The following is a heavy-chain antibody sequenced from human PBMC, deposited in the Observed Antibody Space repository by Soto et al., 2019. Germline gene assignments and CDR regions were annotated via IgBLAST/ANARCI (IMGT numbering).Heavy chain of an antibody. V-gene: IGHV3-30*18. J-gene: IGHJ4*02. Sequence: QVQLVESGGGVVQPGRSLRLSCAASGFTFSSYGMHWVRQAPGKGLEWVAVISYDGSNKYYADSVKGRFTISRDNSKNTLYLQMNSLRAEDTAVCYCAKDKRRYCSGGSCFYYFDYWGQGTLVTVSS. D-gene: IGHD2-15*01. CDR3: AKDKRRYCSGGSCFYYFDY. CDR1: GFTFSSYG. CDR2: ISYDGSNK.